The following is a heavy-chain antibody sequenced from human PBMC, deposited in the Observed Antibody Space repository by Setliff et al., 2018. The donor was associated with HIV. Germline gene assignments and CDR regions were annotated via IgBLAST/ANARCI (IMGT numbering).Heavy chain of an antibody. CDR2: IIPIFGTA. CDR1: GGTFGSYA. D-gene: IGHD3-22*01. Sequence: SVKVSCKASGGTFGSYAISWVRQAPGQGLEWMGGIIPIFGTANYAQKFQGRVTITTDESTSTAYMELSSLRSEDTAVYYCARDGIPASYYYDSSGKPEAYNWFDPWGQGTLVTVSS. CDR3: ARDGIPASYYYDSSGKPEAYNWFDP. V-gene: IGHV1-69*05. J-gene: IGHJ5*02.